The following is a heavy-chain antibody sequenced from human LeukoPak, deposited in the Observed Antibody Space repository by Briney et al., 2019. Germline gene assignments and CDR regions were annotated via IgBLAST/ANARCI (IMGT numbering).Heavy chain of an antibody. V-gene: IGHV3-21*01. Sequence: GGSLRLSCAASGFTFSSYDMTWVRQAPGKGLEWVSSISSSSSYIYYADSVKGRFTISRDNAKNSLYLQMNSLRAEDTAVYYCARDGNGGNPYYYYGMDVWGQGTTVTVSS. CDR2: ISSSSSYI. D-gene: IGHD4-23*01. CDR3: ARDGNGGNPYYYYGMDV. J-gene: IGHJ6*02. CDR1: GFTFSSYD.